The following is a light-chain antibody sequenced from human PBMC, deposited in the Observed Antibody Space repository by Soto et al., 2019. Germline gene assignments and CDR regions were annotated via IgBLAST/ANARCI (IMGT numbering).Light chain of an antibody. CDR2: GAS. CDR3: QQYGSSPT. V-gene: IGKV3-20*01. J-gene: IGKJ1*01. CDR1: LSVSVY. Sequence: VVLTQSPATLSLSPGERATLSCRTSLSVSVYLDWYQQKPGQAPRLLIYGASSRATGIPDRFSGSGSGTDFTLTISRLEPEDFAVYYCQQYGSSPTFGQGTKVDIK.